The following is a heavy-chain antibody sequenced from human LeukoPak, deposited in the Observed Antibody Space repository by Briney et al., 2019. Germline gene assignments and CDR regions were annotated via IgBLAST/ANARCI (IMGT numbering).Heavy chain of an antibody. D-gene: IGHD3-16*01. Sequence: GGSLRLSCVASGFTFSAYGMHWVRQAPGKGLEYVSAINTNGGSTYYANSVKGRFTISRDNSRSTLYLQMGSLRTEDMAVYYFAREGSYGESDYWGQGTLVTVSS. CDR1: GFTFSAYG. CDR2: INTNGGST. CDR3: AREGSYGESDY. J-gene: IGHJ4*02. V-gene: IGHV3-64*01.